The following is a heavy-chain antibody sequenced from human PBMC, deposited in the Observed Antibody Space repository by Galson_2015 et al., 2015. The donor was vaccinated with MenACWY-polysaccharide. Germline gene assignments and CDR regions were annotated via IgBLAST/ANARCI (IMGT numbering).Heavy chain of an antibody. CDR2: INSDASST. D-gene: IGHD3-10*01. J-gene: IGHJ6*02. CDR3: VGPLGRGGTGAYGMDA. V-gene: IGHV3-74*01. CDR1: GLTFSNNW. Sequence: SLRLSCAASGLTFSNNWIHWVRQAPGKGLVWVSRINSDASSTAYADSVKGQFTISRDNAKNTLYLQMNSLRVEDTAVYYCVGPLGRGGTGAYGMDAWGQGTTATVS.